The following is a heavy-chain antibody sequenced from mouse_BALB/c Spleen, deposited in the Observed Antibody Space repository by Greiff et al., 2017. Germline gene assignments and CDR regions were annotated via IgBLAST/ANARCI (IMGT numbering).Heavy chain of an antibody. D-gene: IGHD2-4*01. J-gene: IGHJ3*01. Sequence: VQLQQSGPELMKPGASVKISCKASGYSFTSYYMHWVKQSHGKSLEWIGYIDPFNGGTSYNQKFKGKATLTVDKSSSTAYMHLGSLTSEDSAVYYCARESATMITDWGQGTLVTVSA. CDR2: IDPFNGGT. CDR1: GYSFTSYY. CDR3: ARESATMITD. V-gene: IGHV1-31*01.